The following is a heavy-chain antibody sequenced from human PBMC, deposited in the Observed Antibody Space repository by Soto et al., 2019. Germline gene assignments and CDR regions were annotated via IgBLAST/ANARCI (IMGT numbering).Heavy chain of an antibody. CDR1: GYIFSIYG. V-gene: IGHV1-18*01. J-gene: IGHJ6*02. D-gene: IGHD2-21*02. Sequence: QVQLVQSGAEVKKPGASVKVSCKASGYIFSIYGISWGRQAPGQGLEWMGWISTYNGNTKYAQKLQGRVTMTTDTSTNRADMERRSLRSDYTAVYYCARTPDKGDHKPHYGMDVWGQATTVPVSS. CDR2: ISTYNGNT. CDR3: ARTPDKGDHKPHYGMDV.